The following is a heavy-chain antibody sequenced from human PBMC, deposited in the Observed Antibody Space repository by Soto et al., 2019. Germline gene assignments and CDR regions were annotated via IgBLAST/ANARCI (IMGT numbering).Heavy chain of an antibody. CDR2: VFRSGSI. Sequence: QVHLQESGPGLVRPSESLSLTCNVSGGSMSTGSYFWSWVRQPPGKGLEWIGYVFRSGSINYSPSFKSQVTISIDTSKNQFSLMLKSVTAADTAVYFCARARNRYFDYWGQGALVTVSS. CDR3: ARARNRYFDY. V-gene: IGHV4-61*01. J-gene: IGHJ4*02. D-gene: IGHD1-1*01. CDR1: GGSMSTGSYF.